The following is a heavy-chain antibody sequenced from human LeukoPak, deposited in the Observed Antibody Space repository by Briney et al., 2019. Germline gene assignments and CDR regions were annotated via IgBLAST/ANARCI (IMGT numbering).Heavy chain of an antibody. J-gene: IGHJ4*02. Sequence: SETLSLTCTVSGGSISSYYWSWIRQPPGKGLEWIGYIYYNGNTNYNPSLKSRVTISVDTSKNQFSLKLSSVTAADTAVYYCARAGEGYSYGYPRDFDYWGQGTLVTVSS. CDR1: GGSISSYY. CDR3: ARAGEGYSYGYPRDFDY. V-gene: IGHV4-59*01. D-gene: IGHD5-18*01. CDR2: IYYNGNT.